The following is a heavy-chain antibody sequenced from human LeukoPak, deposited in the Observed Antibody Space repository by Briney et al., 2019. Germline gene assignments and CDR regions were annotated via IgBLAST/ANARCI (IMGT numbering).Heavy chain of an antibody. J-gene: IGHJ4*02. V-gene: IGHV3-53*01. CDR2: IYSGGST. D-gene: IGHD1-14*01. CDR1: GFTVSSNY. Sequence: GGSLRLSCAASGFTVSSNYMSWVRQAPGKGLEWVSVIYSGGSTYYADSVKGRFTISRDNSKNTLYLQMNSLRAEDTAVYYCARDRYPGLHDYWGQGTLVTVSS. CDR3: ARDRYPGLHDY.